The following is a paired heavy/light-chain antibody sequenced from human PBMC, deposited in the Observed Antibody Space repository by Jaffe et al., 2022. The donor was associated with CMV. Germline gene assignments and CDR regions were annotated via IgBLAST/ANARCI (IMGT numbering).Light chain of an antibody. CDR2: NAS. Sequence: DIQMTQSPSSLSASVGDRVTITCQASHDIRNYLNWYQQRPGRAPRFLIYNASNLETGVPSRFSGSGSGTDFTFTISSLQPEDIATYYCQQFDNLPLTFGGGTKVEIK. V-gene: IGKV1-33*01. CDR1: HDIRNY. CDR3: QQFDNLPLT. J-gene: IGKJ4*01.
Heavy chain of an antibody. D-gene: IGHD2-2*02. Sequence: QVQLQQWGAGLLKPSETLSLTCGVSGGSFSGYHWNWIRQPPGKGLEWLGEINHSGSTIYNPSLKTRVTMSLDTSKSQFSLRLTSVTAADTAVYYCARGGKYCRETNCYTDVVDSFHQWGQGTLVTVSS. CDR2: INHSGST. V-gene: IGHV4-34*02. CDR1: GGSFSGYH. J-gene: IGHJ1*01. CDR3: ARGGKYCRETNCYTDVVDSFHQ.